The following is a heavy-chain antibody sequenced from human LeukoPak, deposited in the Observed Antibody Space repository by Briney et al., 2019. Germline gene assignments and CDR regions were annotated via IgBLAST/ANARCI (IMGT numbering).Heavy chain of an antibody. Sequence: ASVKVSCKASGYTFTSYDINWVRQATGQGLEWMGWMNPNSGNTGYAQKFQGRVTMTRNTSISTAYMELSSLGSEDTAVYYCARVGYCSGGSCYHWGQGTLVTVSS. V-gene: IGHV1-8*01. CDR2: MNPNSGNT. CDR1: GYTFTSYD. CDR3: ARVGYCSGGSCYH. J-gene: IGHJ5*02. D-gene: IGHD2-15*01.